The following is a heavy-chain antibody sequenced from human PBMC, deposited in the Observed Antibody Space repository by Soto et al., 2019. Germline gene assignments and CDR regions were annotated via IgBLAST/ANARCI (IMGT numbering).Heavy chain of an antibody. Sequence: EEQLLESGGGLVQPGGSLRISCVASGFTFSSSAMNWVRQAPGKGLEWVSTFGTSANNTYYADSVRGRFTISRDNSKNTLYLQMNSLRVDDTAVYYFSKARRLLKRGGAFDIWGQGTMVTVSS. CDR3: SKARRLLKRGGAFDI. J-gene: IGHJ3*02. D-gene: IGHD2-15*01. CDR2: FGTSANNT. CDR1: GFTFSSSA. V-gene: IGHV3-23*01.